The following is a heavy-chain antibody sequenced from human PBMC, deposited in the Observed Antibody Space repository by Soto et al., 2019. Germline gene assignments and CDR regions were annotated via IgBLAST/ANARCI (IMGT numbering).Heavy chain of an antibody. Sequence: QVQLVQSGAEVKKPGASVKVSCKASGYTFTSYYMHWVRQAPGQGLEWMGIINPSGGSTSYAQKFQGRVTITRDTSTSTVYMELSSLRSEDTAVYYCARENYDFRRWFDPWGQGTLVTVSS. D-gene: IGHD3-3*01. CDR3: ARENYDFRRWFDP. CDR2: INPSGGST. CDR1: GYTFTSYY. V-gene: IGHV1-46*01. J-gene: IGHJ5*02.